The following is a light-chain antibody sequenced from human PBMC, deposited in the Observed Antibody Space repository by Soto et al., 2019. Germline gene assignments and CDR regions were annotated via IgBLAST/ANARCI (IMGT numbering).Light chain of an antibody. V-gene: IGKV1-39*01. CDR3: QQTFSPPYT. J-gene: IGKJ2*01. CDR1: QSISNS. CDR2: VAS. Sequence: DIQMTQSLSSLSASVGDRVTITCRASQSISNSLSWYQQKPGKAPNFLIYVASTLQSGVTSRFRXSXXGTDFTLHISSRQPEDLATYYCQQTFSPPYTLGQGTKVEIK.